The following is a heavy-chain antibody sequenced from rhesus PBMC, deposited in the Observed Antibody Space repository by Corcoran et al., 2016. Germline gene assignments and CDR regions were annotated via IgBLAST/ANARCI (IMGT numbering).Heavy chain of an antibody. J-gene: IGHJ5-1*01. D-gene: IGHD2-21*01. CDR1: GFTFSSYG. Sequence: EVQLVETGGGLVQPGGSLKLSCAASGFTFSSYGMRWVRQPPGKGLEWFSAINSGRGSTYYADYVKGRFTISRDNSKNTLSLQMNSLRAEDTAVYYCAKMYCSVFCCFDVWGPGVLVTVSS. CDR2: INSGRGST. V-gene: IGHV3S5*01. CDR3: AKMYCSVFCCFDV.